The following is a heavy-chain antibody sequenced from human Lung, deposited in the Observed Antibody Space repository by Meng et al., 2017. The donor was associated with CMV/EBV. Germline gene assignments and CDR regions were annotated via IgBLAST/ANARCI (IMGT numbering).Heavy chain of an antibody. CDR2: IRSKAYGGTT. D-gene: IGHD3-22*01. V-gene: IGHV3-49*04. J-gene: IGHJ4*01. CDR1: GFTFGDYA. CDR3: TRVGTYYYDSSGYYLREEGYFDY. Sequence: GESLKISCTASGFTFGDYAMSWVRQAPGKGLEWVGFIRSKAYGGTTEYAASVKGRFTISRDDSKSIAYLQMNSLKTEDTAVYYCTRVGTYYYDSSGYYLREEGYFDYWGHGTXVTVSS.